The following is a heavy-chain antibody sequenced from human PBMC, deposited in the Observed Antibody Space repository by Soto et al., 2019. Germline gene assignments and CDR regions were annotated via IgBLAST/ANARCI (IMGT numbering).Heavy chain of an antibody. Sequence: EVQLLVSGGGSVQPGGSLRLSCAASGFSFSNYAMSWVRQAPGTGLEWVSAIDSGGGSTYYAASVKGRFSISSDNSMNTLSLQMNSLRAEDTAIYCCTKEHSNYPDNWFDPWGQGTLVTVSS. CDR1: GFSFSNYA. J-gene: IGHJ5*02. CDR2: IDSGGGST. CDR3: TKEHSNYPDNWFDP. V-gene: IGHV3-23*01. D-gene: IGHD4-4*01.